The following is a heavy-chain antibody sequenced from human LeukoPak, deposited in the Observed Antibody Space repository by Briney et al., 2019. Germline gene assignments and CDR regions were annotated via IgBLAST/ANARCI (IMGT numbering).Heavy chain of an antibody. Sequence: PGGSLRLSCAASGFTFSSYAMSWVRQTPGKGLEWVAFLRHDGSNTNYADSVKGRFTISRDSSKNTLYLQMISLRVEDTAVYYCAEDRPGSYRAEYFQHWGQGTQVTVSS. J-gene: IGHJ1*01. CDR3: AEDRPGSYRAEYFQH. CDR2: LRHDGSNT. CDR1: GFTFSSYA. D-gene: IGHD1-26*01. V-gene: IGHV3-30*02.